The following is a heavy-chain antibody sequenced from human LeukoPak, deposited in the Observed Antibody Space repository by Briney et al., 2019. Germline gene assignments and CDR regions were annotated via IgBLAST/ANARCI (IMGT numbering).Heavy chain of an antibody. D-gene: IGHD6-13*01. CDR2: ISSSGSTI. J-gene: IGHJ4*02. Sequence: GGSLRLSGAASGFTFSSYEMNWVRQAPGKGLEWVSYISSSGSTIYYADSVKGRFTISRDNAKNSLYLQMNSLRAEDTAVYYCARDDEAAAGGVDYWGQGTLVTVSS. V-gene: IGHV3-48*03. CDR1: GFTFSSYE. CDR3: ARDDEAAAGGVDY.